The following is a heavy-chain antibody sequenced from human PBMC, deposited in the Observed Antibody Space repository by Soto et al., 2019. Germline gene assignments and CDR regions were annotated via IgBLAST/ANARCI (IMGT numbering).Heavy chain of an antibody. Sequence: EAQLVESGGGLVQPGGSLRLSCAASGFTFSSYWMHWVRQAPGKGLVWVSRIKTDGSITSYADSVQGRFTISRDNAKXXXXXXXXXXXXXXXXXXXXXXXXXXXXXFDYWGQGTLVTVSS. CDR1: GFTFSSYW. V-gene: IGHV3-74*01. CDR3: XXXXXXXXXFDY. CDR2: IKTDGSIT. J-gene: IGHJ4*02.